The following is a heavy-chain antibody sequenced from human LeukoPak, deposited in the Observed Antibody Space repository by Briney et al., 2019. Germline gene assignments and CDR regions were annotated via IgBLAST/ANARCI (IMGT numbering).Heavy chain of an antibody. CDR1: GGSIGSYY. Sequence: PSETLSLTCTVSGGSIGSYYWNWIRQPPGKGLEWLGYVSYSGSTNYNPSLKSRVTMSVDKSKNQFSLKLSSVTAADKAVYFCARATSGYYFDFWDQGTLVTVSS. V-gene: IGHV4-59*01. D-gene: IGHD3-22*01. J-gene: IGHJ4*02. CDR2: VSYSGST. CDR3: ARATSGYYFDF.